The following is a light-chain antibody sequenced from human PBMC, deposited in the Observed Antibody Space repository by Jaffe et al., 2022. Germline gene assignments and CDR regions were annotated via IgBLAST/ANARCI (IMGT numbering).Light chain of an antibody. CDR1: SSNIGNNY. J-gene: IGLJ2*01. Sequence: QSVLTQPPSVSAAPGQKVTISCSGGSSNIGNNYVSWYQQLPGTAPKLLIYETNKRPSGIPDRFSGSKSGTSATLGITGLQTGDEADYYCGAWDTSLSAGVFGGGTKLTVL. CDR2: ETN. CDR3: GAWDTSLSAGV. V-gene: IGLV1-51*02.